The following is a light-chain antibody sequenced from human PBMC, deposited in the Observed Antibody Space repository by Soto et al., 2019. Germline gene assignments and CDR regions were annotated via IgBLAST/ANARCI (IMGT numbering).Light chain of an antibody. Sequence: DIQITPSPSSRSASVGDSVTITGRASQTIIFYLNWYQQKPGKAPKLLISAAYNLQSGVPSRFSGSGSGTEFTLTIRSLKTEDFATYFGQKSYTTPVYTVGTGKKGEIK. CDR3: QKSYTTPVYT. CDR1: QTIIFY. V-gene: IGKV1-39*01. J-gene: IGKJ2*01. CDR2: AAY.